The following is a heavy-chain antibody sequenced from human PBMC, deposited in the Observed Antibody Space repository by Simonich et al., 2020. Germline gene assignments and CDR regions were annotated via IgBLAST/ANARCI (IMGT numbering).Heavy chain of an antibody. V-gene: IGHV1-24*01. CDR3: ATRNTMGSGSYYYYYYGMDV. CDR2: IDPEDGET. CDR1: GYTLTELS. D-gene: IGHD3-10*01. J-gene: IGHJ6*02. Sequence: QVQLVQSGAEVKKPGASVKVSCKVSGYTLTELSMHWVRQAPGKGLEWMGGIDPEDGETNYGQRFQGRVTMTEDTSTDTAYMELSSLRSEDTAVYYCATRNTMGSGSYYYYYYGMDVWGQGTTVTVSS.